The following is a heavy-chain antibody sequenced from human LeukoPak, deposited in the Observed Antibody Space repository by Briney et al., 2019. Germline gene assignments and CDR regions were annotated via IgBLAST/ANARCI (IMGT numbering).Heavy chain of an antibody. Sequence: GGSLRLSCAVSGFTFSIHGMHWVRQAPGKGLEWLTFIRFDGSDIYYGDSVKGRFTVSRDNSKNTLYLQMNSLRAEDTAVYYCATGEKHWELDAFDICGQGTLGTVSS. D-gene: IGHD1-26*01. CDR1: GFTFSIHG. J-gene: IGHJ3*02. CDR3: ATGEKHWELDAFDI. CDR2: IRFDGSDI. V-gene: IGHV3-30*02.